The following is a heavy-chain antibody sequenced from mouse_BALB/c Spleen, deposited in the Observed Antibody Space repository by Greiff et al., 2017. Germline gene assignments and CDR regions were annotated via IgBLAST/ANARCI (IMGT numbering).Heavy chain of an antibody. D-gene: IGHD4-1*01. CDR2: IYPGDGDT. CDR3: ARSNWDYYYAMDY. V-gene: IGHV1-82*01. J-gene: IGHJ4*01. CDR1: GYAFSSSW. Sequence: QVQLQQSGPELVKPGASVKISCKASGYAFSSSWMNWVKQRPGQGLEWIGRIYPGDGDTNYNQKFKDKATLTADKSSSTAYMQLSSLTSEDSAVYYCARSNWDYYYAMDYWGQGTSVTVSS.